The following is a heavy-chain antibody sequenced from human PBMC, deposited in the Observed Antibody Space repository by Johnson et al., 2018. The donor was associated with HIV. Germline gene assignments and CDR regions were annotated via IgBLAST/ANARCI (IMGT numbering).Heavy chain of an antibody. CDR1: GFTFSSYW. J-gene: IGHJ3*02. CDR2: IKQDGSEK. CDR3: ARVSGWYEKGAFDI. V-gene: IGHV3-7*01. D-gene: IGHD6-19*01. Sequence: EQLVESGGGVVQPGGSLRLSCAASGFTFSSYWMSWVRQAPGKGLEWVANIKQDGSEKYYVDSVKGRFTISRDNAKNSLYLQMNSLRADDTAVYYCARVSGWYEKGAFDIWGQGTMVTVSS.